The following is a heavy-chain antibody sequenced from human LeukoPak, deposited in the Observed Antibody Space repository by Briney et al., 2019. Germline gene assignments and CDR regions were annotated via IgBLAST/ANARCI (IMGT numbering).Heavy chain of an antibody. CDR3: ARDKYYVFWSGYPTNGMDV. CDR2: ISWNSGSI. V-gene: IGHV3-9*01. Sequence: GGSLRLSCAASGFTFDDYAMHWVRQAPGKGLEWVSGISWNSGSIGYADSVKGRFTISRDNAKNSLYLQMNSLRAEDTAVYYCARDKYYVFWSGYPTNGMDVWGQGTTVTVSS. D-gene: IGHD3-3*01. CDR1: GFTFDDYA. J-gene: IGHJ6*02.